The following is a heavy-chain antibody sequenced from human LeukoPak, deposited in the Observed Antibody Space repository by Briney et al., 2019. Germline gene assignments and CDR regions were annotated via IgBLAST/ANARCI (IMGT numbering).Heavy chain of an antibody. CDR3: ARGRGTSSWYSGAFDI. CDR1: GYSISSGYY. D-gene: IGHD1-26*01. CDR2: IYPTGST. V-gene: IGHV4-38-2*02. J-gene: IGHJ3*02. Sequence: PSETLSLTRTVSGYSISSGYYWGWIRQPPGKGLEWIGNIYPTGSTYYNPSLKSRVSISVDTSKNQFSLKLSAVTAADTAVYYCARGRGTSSWYSGAFDIWGQGTLVTVSS.